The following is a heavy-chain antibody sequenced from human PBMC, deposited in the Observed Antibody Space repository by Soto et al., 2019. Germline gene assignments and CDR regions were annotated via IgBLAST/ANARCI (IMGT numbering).Heavy chain of an antibody. CDR3: ARARGYCTNGVCYIDY. Sequence: SETLSLTCTVSGGSISSGDYYWSWIRQPPGKGLEWIGYIYYSGSTYYNPSLKSRVTISVDTSKNQFSLKLSSVTAADTAVYYCARARGYCTNGVCYIDYWGQGTLVTVSS. V-gene: IGHV4-30-4*01. CDR2: IYYSGST. J-gene: IGHJ4*02. D-gene: IGHD2-8*01. CDR1: GGSISSGDYY.